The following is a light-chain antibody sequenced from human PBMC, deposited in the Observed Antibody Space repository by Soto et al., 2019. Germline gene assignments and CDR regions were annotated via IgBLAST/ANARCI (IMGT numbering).Light chain of an antibody. CDR2: SPS. Sequence: DIQLTQSPSFLYASIGDRVTITCRASQPISNSLAWYQQKPGQAPELLIYSPSTLRNGGPSRFSGSGGGSWTEFSRTTGALQPDDCATDDCLKLNRNPLTFGGGTRE. V-gene: IGKV1-9*01. CDR3: LKLNRNPLT. J-gene: IGKJ4*01. CDR1: QPISNS.